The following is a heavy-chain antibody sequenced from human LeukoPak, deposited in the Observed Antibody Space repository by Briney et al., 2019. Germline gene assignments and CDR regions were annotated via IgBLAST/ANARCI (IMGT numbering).Heavy chain of an antibody. D-gene: IGHD5-18*01. V-gene: IGHV1-2*02. Sequence: ASVKVPCKASGYTFTGYYMHWVRQAPGQGLEWMGWINPNSGGTNYAQKFQGRVTMTRDTSISTAYMELSRLRSDDTAVYYCARKRGYSYGYDYWGQGTLVTVSS. J-gene: IGHJ4*02. CDR2: INPNSGGT. CDR3: ARKRGYSYGYDY. CDR1: GYTFTGYY.